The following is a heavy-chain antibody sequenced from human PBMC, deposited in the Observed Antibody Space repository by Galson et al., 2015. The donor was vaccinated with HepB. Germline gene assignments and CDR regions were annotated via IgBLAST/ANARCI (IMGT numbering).Heavy chain of an antibody. CDR2: IWNDGSNK. Sequence: SLRLSCAASGFIFSRYGMHWVRQAPGKGLEWVAVIWNDGSNKLYGDSVRGRFTISRDNSKNTLYLQMNSVRVENTAVYYCARDGDKTTAFHIWGQGTMVTVS. J-gene: IGHJ3*02. CDR3: ARDGDKTTAFHI. V-gene: IGHV3-33*01. D-gene: IGHD1/OR15-1a*01. CDR1: GFIFSRYG.